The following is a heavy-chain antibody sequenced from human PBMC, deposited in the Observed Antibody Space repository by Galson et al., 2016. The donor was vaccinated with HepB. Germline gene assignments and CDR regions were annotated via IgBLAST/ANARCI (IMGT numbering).Heavy chain of an antibody. CDR3: ASVRSDYYYGMDV. V-gene: IGHV1-18*01. CDR2: ISAYNGNT. D-gene: IGHD6-6*01. Sequence: SVKVSCKASGYTFTSYGISWVRQAPGQGLKWMGWISAYNGNTNYAQKLQGRVTMTTDTSTSTAYMELRSLRSDDTAVYYCASVRSDYYYGMDVWGQGTTVTVSS. CDR1: GYTFTSYG. J-gene: IGHJ6*02.